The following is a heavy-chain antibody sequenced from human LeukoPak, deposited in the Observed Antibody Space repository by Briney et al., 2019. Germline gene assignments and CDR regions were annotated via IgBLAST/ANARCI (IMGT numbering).Heavy chain of an antibody. Sequence: SETLSLTCTVSGGSISSGGYYWSWIRQHPGKGLEWIGYIYYSGSTYYNPSLKSRVTISVDTSKNQFFLKLSSVTAADTAVYYCARVQNPDYYDSSGYDYWGQGTLVTVSS. CDR3: ARVQNPDYYDSSGYDY. J-gene: IGHJ4*02. V-gene: IGHV4-31*03. CDR1: GGSISSGGYY. CDR2: IYYSGST. D-gene: IGHD3-22*01.